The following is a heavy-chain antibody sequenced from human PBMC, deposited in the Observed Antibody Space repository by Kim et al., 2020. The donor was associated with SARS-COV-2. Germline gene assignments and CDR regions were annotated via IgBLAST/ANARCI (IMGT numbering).Heavy chain of an antibody. CDR2: IYYYSGT. D-gene: IGHD2-2*01. V-gene: IGHV4-39*01. Sequence: SETLSLTCTVSGGSITSSSYYWGWIRQPPGKGLEWIGSIYYYSGTYYNPSLKSRVTISGDTSKSQFSLRLSSVTAADTAVYYCARLSVPSAYFDYWGQGTLVSVSS. CDR1: GGSITSSSYY. CDR3: ARLSVPSAYFDY. J-gene: IGHJ4*02.